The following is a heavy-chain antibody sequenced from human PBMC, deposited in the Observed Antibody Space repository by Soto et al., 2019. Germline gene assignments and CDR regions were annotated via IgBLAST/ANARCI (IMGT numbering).Heavy chain of an antibody. CDR3: ARDRAYYDFWSGYTFDY. D-gene: IGHD3-3*01. CDR2: IIPIFGTA. CDR1: GGTFSSYA. Sequence: QVQLVQSGAEVKKPGSSVKVSCKASGGTFSSYAISWVRQAPGQGLEWMGGIIPIFGTANYAQKFQGRVTITADESTSTAYMELRSLRSEDTAVYYCARDRAYYDFWSGYTFDYWGQGTLVTVSS. V-gene: IGHV1-69*01. J-gene: IGHJ4*02.